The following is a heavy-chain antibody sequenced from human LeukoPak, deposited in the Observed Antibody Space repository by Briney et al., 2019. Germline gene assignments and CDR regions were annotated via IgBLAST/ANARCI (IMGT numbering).Heavy chain of an antibody. J-gene: IGHJ4*02. D-gene: IGHD3-10*01. CDR2: ISSSSSTI. Sequence: PGGSLRLSCAASGFTFSSYSMNWVRQAPGKGLEWVSYISSSSSTIYYADSVKGRFTISRDNAKNSLYLQMNSLRAEDTAVYYCARDRGLLWFGELLNYWGQGTLVTVSS. CDR1: GFTFSSYS. CDR3: ARDRGLLWFGELLNY. V-gene: IGHV3-48*01.